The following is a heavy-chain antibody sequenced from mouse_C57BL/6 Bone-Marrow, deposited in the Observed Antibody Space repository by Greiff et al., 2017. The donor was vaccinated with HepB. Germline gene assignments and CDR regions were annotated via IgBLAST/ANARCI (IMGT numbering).Heavy chain of an antibody. Sequence: VHVKQSGPELVKPGASVKISCKASGYSFTDYNMNWVKHSNGKSLEWIGVINPNYGTTSYNQKFKGKATLTVDQSSSTAYMQLNSLTSEDSAVYYCARTVVATKYFDYWGQGTTLTVSS. CDR1: GYSFTDYN. J-gene: IGHJ2*01. CDR3: ARTVVATKYFDY. D-gene: IGHD1-1*01. V-gene: IGHV1-39*01. CDR2: INPNYGTT.